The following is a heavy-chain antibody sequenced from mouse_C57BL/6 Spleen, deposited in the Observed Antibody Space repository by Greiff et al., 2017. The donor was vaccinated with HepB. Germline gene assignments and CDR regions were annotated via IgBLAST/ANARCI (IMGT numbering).Heavy chain of an antibody. J-gene: IGHJ2*01. CDR3: ARREDY. Sequence: VQLQQSGPELVKPGASVKISCKASGYTFTDYYMNWVKQSHGKSLEWIGDINPNNGGTSYNQKFKGKATLTVDKSSSTAYMELRSLTSEDSAVYYCARREDYWGQGTTLTDSS. V-gene: IGHV1-26*01. CDR2: INPNNGGT. CDR1: GYTFTDYY.